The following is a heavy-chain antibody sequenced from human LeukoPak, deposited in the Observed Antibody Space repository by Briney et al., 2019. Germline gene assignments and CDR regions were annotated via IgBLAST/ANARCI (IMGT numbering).Heavy chain of an antibody. J-gene: IGHJ4*02. V-gene: IGHV3-21*01. CDR2: ISSSSSYI. CDR1: GFTFSSYT. CDR3: ARDYYKNFDY. Sequence: GGSLRLSCAASGFTFSSYTMNWVRQAPGKGLEWVSSISSSSSYIFYADSVKGRFTISRDNAKISLYLQMNSLRAEDTAVYYCARDYYKNFDYWGQGTLVTVSS. D-gene: IGHD3-22*01.